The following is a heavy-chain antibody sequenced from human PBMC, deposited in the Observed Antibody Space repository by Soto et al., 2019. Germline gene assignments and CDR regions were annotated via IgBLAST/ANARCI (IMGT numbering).Heavy chain of an antibody. CDR3: AASIFYYGMDV. Sequence: GESLKISCKGSGYSFTSYWLNWVRQMPGTGPEWMGIIYPGDSDTKYNPSFQGQVTISADKSITTTYLQWSSLKASGTANYYCAASIFYYGMDVWGQGTTVTVSS. J-gene: IGHJ6*02. CDR1: GYSFTSYW. CDR2: IYPGDSDT. V-gene: IGHV5-51*01.